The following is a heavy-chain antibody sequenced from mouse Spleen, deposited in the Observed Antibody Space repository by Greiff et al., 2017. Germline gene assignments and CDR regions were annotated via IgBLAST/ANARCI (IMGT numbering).Heavy chain of an antibody. CDR2: IWGGGST. Sequence: VKLEESGPGLVAPSQSLSITCTVSGFSLTSYGVDWVRQSPGKGLEWLGVIWGGGSTNYNSALKSRLSISKDNSKSQVFLKMNSLQTDDTAMYYCATLYGDYEGYAMDYWGQGTSVTVSS. D-gene: IGHD2-13*01. J-gene: IGHJ4*01. CDR3: ATLYGDYEGYAMDY. CDR1: GFSLTSYG. V-gene: IGHV2-6*01.